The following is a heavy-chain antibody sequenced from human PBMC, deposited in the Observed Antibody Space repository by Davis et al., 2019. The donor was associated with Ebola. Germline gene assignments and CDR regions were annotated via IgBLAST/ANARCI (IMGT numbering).Heavy chain of an antibody. Sequence: SETLSLTCTVSGGSISSSYWRRILQPPGKGLEWIGYIYYSGSTNYNPSLKSRVTISVDTSKNQFSLKLSSMTAADTAVYYCARGTLWFGELPSYYFDYWGQGTLVTVSS. CDR1: GGSISSSY. D-gene: IGHD3-10*01. J-gene: IGHJ4*02. CDR2: IYYSGST. CDR3: ARGTLWFGELPSYYFDY. V-gene: IGHV4-59*01.